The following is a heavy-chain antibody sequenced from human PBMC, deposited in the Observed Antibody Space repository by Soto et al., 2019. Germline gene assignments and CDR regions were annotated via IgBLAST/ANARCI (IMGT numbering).Heavy chain of an antibody. CDR3: ATVDISTWIDGMDV. CDR1: GDTFSSYA. Sequence: QVQLVQSGAEVKKPGSSVKVSCKASGDTFSSYAISWVRQAPGQGLEWMGGTFPIFGTANYAQKFQGRVTISADKSTSTAYMELSSLRSEDTAVYYCATVDISTWIDGMDVWGQGTTVTVSS. CDR2: TFPIFGTA. V-gene: IGHV1-69*06. J-gene: IGHJ6*02. D-gene: IGHD6-13*01.